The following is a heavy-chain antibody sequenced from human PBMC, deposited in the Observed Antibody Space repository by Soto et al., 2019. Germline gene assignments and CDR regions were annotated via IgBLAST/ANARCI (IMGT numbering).Heavy chain of an antibody. CDR2: INPNTGAT. D-gene: IGHD3-9*01. CDR1: RDTFSGYY. V-gene: IGHV1-2*04. CDR3: VWGRYYSFDH. Sequence: GASVKVSCKTSRDTFSGYYMHWVRQAPGQGLEWMGWINPNTGATKNAQKFQDWVTMTRDTSFSTAYMELSRLTLDDTAIYYCVWGRYYSFDHWGPGTPVTVSS. J-gene: IGHJ4*02.